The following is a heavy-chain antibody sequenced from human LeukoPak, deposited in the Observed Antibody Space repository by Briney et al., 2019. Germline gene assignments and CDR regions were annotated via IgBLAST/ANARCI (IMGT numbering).Heavy chain of an antibody. Sequence: SETLPLTCTVSGGSISSSSYYWGWIRQPPGKGLEWIGSIYYSGSTYYNPSLKSRVTISVDTSKNQFSLKLSSVTAADTAVYYCVCPRGITGTYNWFDPWGQGTLVTVSS. J-gene: IGHJ5*02. CDR1: GGSISSSSYY. CDR2: IYYSGST. D-gene: IGHD1-7*01. CDR3: VCPRGITGTYNWFDP. V-gene: IGHV4-39*01.